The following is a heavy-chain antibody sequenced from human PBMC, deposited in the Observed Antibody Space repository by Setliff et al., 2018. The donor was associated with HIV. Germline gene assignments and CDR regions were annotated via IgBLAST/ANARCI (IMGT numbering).Heavy chain of an antibody. CDR2: ISAYNGNT. D-gene: IGHD3-22*01. J-gene: IGHJ4*02. CDR1: GYTFTSYG. CDR3: ARASRYYDSSGYSSYYFDY. Sequence: ASVKVSCKASGYTFTSYGISWVRQAPGQGLEWMGWISAYNGNTNYAQKLQGRVTMTTDTSTGTVYMELSSLRSEDTAVYYCARASRYYDSSGYSSYYFDYWGQGTLVTVSS. V-gene: IGHV1-18*01.